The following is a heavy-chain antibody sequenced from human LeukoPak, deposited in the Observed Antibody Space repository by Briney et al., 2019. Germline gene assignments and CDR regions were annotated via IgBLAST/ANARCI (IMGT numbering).Heavy chain of an antibody. D-gene: IGHD4-17*01. CDR3: ARHKGSTVTDVYYMDV. V-gene: IGHV1-69*05. CDR2: IIPIFGTA. CDR1: GGTFISFA. J-gene: IGHJ6*03. Sequence: SVKVSCKASGGTFISFAISWVRQAPGQGLEWMGRIIPIFGTANYAQKFQGRVTTTTDESTSTAYMELSSLRSEDTAVYYCARHKGSTVTDVYYMDVWGKGTTVTVSS.